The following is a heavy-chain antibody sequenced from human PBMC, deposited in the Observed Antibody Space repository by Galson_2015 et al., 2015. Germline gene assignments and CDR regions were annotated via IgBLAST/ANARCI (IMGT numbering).Heavy chain of an antibody. CDR2: IYHSGST. V-gene: IGHV4-4*02. CDR1: GGSIFSSNW. D-gene: IGHD1-1*01. CDR3: ARNWRGLDY. J-gene: IGHJ4*02. Sequence: ETLSLTCAVSGGSIFSSNWWTWVRQPPGKGLQWMGEIYHSGSTNYTPSLKSRITISVDKSKNQFSLKLSSVTAADTAVYYCARNWRGLDYWGQGTLVTVSS.